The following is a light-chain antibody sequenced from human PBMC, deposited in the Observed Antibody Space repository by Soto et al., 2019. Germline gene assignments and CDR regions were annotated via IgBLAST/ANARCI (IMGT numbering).Light chain of an antibody. V-gene: IGKV1-5*03. CDR3: QQYNSYSRT. CDR1: QSINTW. Sequence: DIQMTQSPSTLSGSVGDRVTITCGASQSINTWLAWYQQKPGKATKLLIYKASSLESGVPSRFSGSGSGTEFTLTISSLQPDDFATYYCQQYNSYSRTFGQGPKVDI. J-gene: IGKJ1*01. CDR2: KAS.